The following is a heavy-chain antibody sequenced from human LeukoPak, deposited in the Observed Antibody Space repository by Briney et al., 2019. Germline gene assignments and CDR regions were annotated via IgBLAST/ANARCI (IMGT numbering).Heavy chain of an antibody. D-gene: IGHD3-3*01. V-gene: IGHV3-30-3*01. Sequence: PGGSLRLSCAASGFTFSSYAMHWVRQAPGKGLEWVAVISYDGSNKYYADSVKGRFTISRDNSKNTLYLQMNSLRAEDTAVYYCAKAPSGYDFWSGSLGYYYYGMDVWGQGTTVTVSS. J-gene: IGHJ6*02. CDR3: AKAPSGYDFWSGSLGYYYYGMDV. CDR2: ISYDGSNK. CDR1: GFTFSSYA.